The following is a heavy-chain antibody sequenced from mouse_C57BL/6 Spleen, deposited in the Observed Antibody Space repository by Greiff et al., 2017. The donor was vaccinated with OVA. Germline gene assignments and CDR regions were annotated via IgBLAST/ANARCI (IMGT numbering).Heavy chain of an antibody. Sequence: VQLVESGAELVRPGPSVKVSCKASGYAFTNYLIEWVKQRPGQGLEWIGVINPGSGGTNYNEKFKGKATLTADKSSSTAYMQLSSLTSEDSAVYFCARSPTGYFDVWGTGTTVTVSS. V-gene: IGHV1-54*01. CDR1: GYAFTNYL. CDR3: ARSPTGYFDV. CDR2: INPGSGGT. J-gene: IGHJ1*03.